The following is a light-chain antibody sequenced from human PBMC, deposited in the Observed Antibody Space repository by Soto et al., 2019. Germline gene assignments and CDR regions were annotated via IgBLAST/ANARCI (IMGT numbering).Light chain of an antibody. V-gene: IGKV3-15*01. CDR1: QSVSSN. Sequence: EVVMTQSPATLSVSPGERATLSCRASQSVSSNGAWYQQKPGQAPRLLIYGASTRATGIPARFSGSGSGTEFALTISSLQSEDFAVYFCQQYNNWPPITFGQGTRLEIK. J-gene: IGKJ5*01. CDR3: QQYNNWPPIT. CDR2: GAS.